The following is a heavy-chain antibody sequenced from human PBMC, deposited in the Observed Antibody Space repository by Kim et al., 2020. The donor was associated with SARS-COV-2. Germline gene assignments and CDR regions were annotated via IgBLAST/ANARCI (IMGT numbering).Heavy chain of an antibody. CDR3: AKSFSGSYFGYYY. V-gene: IGHV3-30*18. J-gene: IGHJ4*02. Sequence: GGSLRLSCAASGFTFNTYAMHWVRQAPGKGLEWVAVISYGGSSKYYADSVKGRFTISRDNSKNTLYLQMNSLRIEDTAVYYCAKSFSGSYFGYYYWGPGTLVTVSS. D-gene: IGHD1-26*01. CDR1: GFTFNTYA. CDR2: ISYGGSSK.